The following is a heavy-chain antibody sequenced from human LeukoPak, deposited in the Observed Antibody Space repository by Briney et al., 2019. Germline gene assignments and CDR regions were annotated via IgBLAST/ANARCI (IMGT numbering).Heavy chain of an antibody. CDR2: ISAYNGNT. D-gene: IGHD6-19*01. CDR3: ARLVTSGWSLP. Sequence: ASVKASCKASGYTFTSYGISWVRQAPGQGLEWMGWISAYNGNTNYAQKLQGRVTMTTDTSTSTAYIELRSLRSDDTAVYYCARLVTSGWSLPWGQGTLVTVSS. J-gene: IGHJ5*02. CDR1: GYTFTSYG. V-gene: IGHV1-18*04.